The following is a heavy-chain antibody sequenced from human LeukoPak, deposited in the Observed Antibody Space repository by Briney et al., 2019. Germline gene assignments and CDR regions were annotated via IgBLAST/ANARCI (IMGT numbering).Heavy chain of an antibody. J-gene: IGHJ3*02. D-gene: IGHD2-2*01. V-gene: IGHV3-23*01. CDR2: ISGSGSST. CDR3: AKGYCSSSSCYSYAFDI. CDR1: GFTFTTYA. Sequence: GGSLRLSCPASGFTFTTYAMSWVRQAPGKGLEWVSAISGSGSSTYYADSVKGRFTISRDNSKNTLFLQMNSLRAEDTAVYYCAKGYCSSSSCYSYAFDIWGQGTVVTVSS.